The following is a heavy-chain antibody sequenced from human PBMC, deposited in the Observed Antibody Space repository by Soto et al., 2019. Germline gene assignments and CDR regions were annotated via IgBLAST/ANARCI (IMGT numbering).Heavy chain of an antibody. Sequence: PGGSLRLSCAASGFSFSSYSMSWVRQAPGKGLKYVSAITHGGELTYYADSVKGRFTISRDNSKNTLYLQMNSLRVDDTAVYYCARINNFDYYPSGYWGQGTLVTVSS. V-gene: IGHV3-23*01. CDR3: ARINNFDYYPSGY. J-gene: IGHJ4*02. CDR1: GFSFSSYS. CDR2: ITHGGELT. D-gene: IGHD3-16*01.